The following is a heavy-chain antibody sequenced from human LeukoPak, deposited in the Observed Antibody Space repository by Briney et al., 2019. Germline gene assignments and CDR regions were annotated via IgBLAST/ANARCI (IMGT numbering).Heavy chain of an antibody. V-gene: IGHV4-34*01. D-gene: IGHD3-10*01. CDR1: DGSLSGYY. CDR3: ARHYGSYSTSANRFYHHYMDI. Sequence: SETLSLTCAVYDGSLSGYYWSWIRQPPGKGLEWIGEINHSGSTNYNPSLKSRVTISVDTSRTQFSLRLTSVTAADTAMYYCARHYGSYSTSANRFYHHYMDIWGKGTTVTVSS. CDR2: INHSGST. J-gene: IGHJ6*03.